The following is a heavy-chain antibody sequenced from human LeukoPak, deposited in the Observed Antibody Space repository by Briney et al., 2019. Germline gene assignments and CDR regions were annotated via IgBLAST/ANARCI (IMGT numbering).Heavy chain of an antibody. D-gene: IGHD1-26*01. CDR3: VKMRSSGSYLYYFDY. Sequence: GGSLRLSCAASGFTFDDYAMHWVRQAPGKGLEWVSGISWNSGSIGYADSVKGRFTISRDNAKNSLYLQMNSLRAEDTALYYCVKMRSSGSYLYYFDYWGQGTLVTVSS. CDR2: ISWNSGSI. CDR1: GFTFDDYA. J-gene: IGHJ4*02. V-gene: IGHV3-9*01.